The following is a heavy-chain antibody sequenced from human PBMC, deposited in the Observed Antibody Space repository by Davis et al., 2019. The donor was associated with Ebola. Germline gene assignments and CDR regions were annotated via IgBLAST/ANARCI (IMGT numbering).Heavy chain of an antibody. CDR2: IYYSGST. D-gene: IGHD1-14*01. J-gene: IGHJ4*02. CDR1: GGSISSYY. CDR3: ARVGPSVAAELDY. Sequence: PSETLSLTCTVSGGSISSYYWSWIRQPPGKGLEWIGYIYYSGSTNYNPSLKSRVTMSVDTSKNQFSLKLSSVTAADTAVYYCARVGPSVAAELDYWGQGTLVTVSS. V-gene: IGHV4-59*01.